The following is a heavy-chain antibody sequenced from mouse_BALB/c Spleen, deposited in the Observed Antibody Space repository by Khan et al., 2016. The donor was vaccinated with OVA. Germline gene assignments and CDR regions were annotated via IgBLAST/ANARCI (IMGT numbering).Heavy chain of an antibody. V-gene: IGHV1-7*01. CDR2: INPTSGYT. CDR1: GYTFTTYW. J-gene: IGHJ2*01. CDR3: TRDRIDY. Sequence: QVQLQQSGAELAKPGASVKMSCKASGYTFTTYWMHWVKQRPGQGLEWIGYINPTSGYTDYNEKFKDRATLFADKSSSTAYMQLSSLTSEDSAVYYCTRDRIDYWCQGTTLTVSS.